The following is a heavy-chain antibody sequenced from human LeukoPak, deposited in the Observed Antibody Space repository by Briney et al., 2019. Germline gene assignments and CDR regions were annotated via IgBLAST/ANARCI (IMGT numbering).Heavy chain of an antibody. D-gene: IGHD1-26*01. CDR3: ARDVSRIGGLHRGYFDP. V-gene: IGHV1-69*15. CDR1: GGTFSGYG. J-gene: IGHJ5*02. CDR2: ISPVFATT. Sequence: SVTVSCKASGGTFSGYGICRVRQAPGQGLEWVGTISPVFATTNFAQKFRGRVTITADESTSTAYMELSSLRPEDPAVYYCARDVSRIGGLHRGYFDPSGQGTLVSVSS.